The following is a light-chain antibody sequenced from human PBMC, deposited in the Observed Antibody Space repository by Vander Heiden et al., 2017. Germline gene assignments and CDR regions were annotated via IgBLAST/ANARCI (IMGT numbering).Light chain of an antibody. CDR3: SSYTSSSTWV. J-gene: IGLJ3*02. CDR2: DVN. V-gene: IGLV2-14*03. CDR1: SSYVGVYNY. Sequence: QSALTQPASVSGSPGQSITISCAGSSSYVGVYNYVSWYQQHPGKAPKLMIYDVNNRPSGVSDRFSGSKSGNTASLTISGLQAEDEADYYCSSYTSSSTWVFGGGTKLTVL.